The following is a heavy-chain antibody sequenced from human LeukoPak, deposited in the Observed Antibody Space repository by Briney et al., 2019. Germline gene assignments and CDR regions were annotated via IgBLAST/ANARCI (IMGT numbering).Heavy chain of an antibody. D-gene: IGHD6-19*01. CDR1: GYTFTSYA. Sequence: VASVKVSCKASGYTFTSYAMNWVRQAPGQGLEWMGWINTNTGNPTYAQGFTGRFVFSLDTSVSTAYLQISSLKAEDTAVYYCARDSRRYSSGPWDGMDVWGQGTTVTVSS. J-gene: IGHJ6*02. CDR3: ARDSRRYSSGPWDGMDV. V-gene: IGHV7-4-1*02. CDR2: INTNTGNP.